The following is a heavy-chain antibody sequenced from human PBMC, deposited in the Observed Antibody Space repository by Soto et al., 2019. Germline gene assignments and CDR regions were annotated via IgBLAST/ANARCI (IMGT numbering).Heavy chain of an antibody. CDR2: INTDGSVA. J-gene: IGHJ5*02. Sequence: PGGSLRLSCAASGLTFRSYWMHWVRQAPGKGLVWVSRINTDGSVAMYVDSVKGRFTISRDNSNNTLYLQMNSLRAEDTAVYYCARDFSPYGGNSPPWFDPWGQGTLVTVSS. CDR1: GLTFRSYW. D-gene: IGHD2-21*02. CDR3: ARDFSPYGGNSPPWFDP. V-gene: IGHV3-74*03.